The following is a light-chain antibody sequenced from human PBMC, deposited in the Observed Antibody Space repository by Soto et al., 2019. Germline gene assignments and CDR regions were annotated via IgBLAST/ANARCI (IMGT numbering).Light chain of an antibody. CDR2: SSN. J-gene: IGLJ3*02. V-gene: IGLV1-40*01. Sequence: QAVVTQPPSVSGAPGQRVTISCTGNSSNLGAGYDVHWYQQFPGAAPKLLVYSSNLRPSGVPDRFSGSKSGTSASLAISGLQSEDESDYYCAAWDGSLNGVVFGGGTKLTVL. CDR1: SSNLGAGYD. CDR3: AAWDGSLNGVV.